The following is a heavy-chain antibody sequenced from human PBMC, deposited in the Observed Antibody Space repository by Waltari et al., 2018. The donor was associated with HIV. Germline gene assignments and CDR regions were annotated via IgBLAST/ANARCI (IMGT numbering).Heavy chain of an antibody. CDR2: ISSSSSYT. Sequence: QVQLVESGGGLVKPGGSLRLSCAASGFTFSDYYMSWIRQAPGKGLEWYSYISSSSSYTNYADSVKGRFTISRDNAKNSLYLQMNSLRAEDTAVYYCARVAVAGLYYFDYWGQGTLVTVSS. D-gene: IGHD6-19*01. J-gene: IGHJ4*02. CDR3: ARVAVAGLYYFDY. V-gene: IGHV3-11*05. CDR1: GFTFSDYY.